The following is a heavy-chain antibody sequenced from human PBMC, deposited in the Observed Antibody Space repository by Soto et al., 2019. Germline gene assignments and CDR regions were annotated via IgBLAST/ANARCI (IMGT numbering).Heavy chain of an antibody. V-gene: IGHV1-69*01. CDR3: AINVGTDGYKFAY. J-gene: IGHJ4*02. D-gene: IGHD5-12*01. CDR1: GGTFSTYD. Sequence: QVQLVQSGAEVNKPGSSVKVSCKASGGTFSTYDICWERQAPGQGLEWMGGNIPLFGTANYAQKFQARATIIADESTRTASMELSRLRSEDTAVYYCAINVGTDGYKFAYWGQGTLVTVSS. CDR2: NIPLFGTA.